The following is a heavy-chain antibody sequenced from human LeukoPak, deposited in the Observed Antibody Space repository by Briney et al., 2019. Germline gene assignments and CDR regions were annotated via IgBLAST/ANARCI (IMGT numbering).Heavy chain of an antibody. CDR1: GGSISSGDYY. V-gene: IGHV4-30-2*01. CDR3: ARDLQRDYDSSGYYY. J-gene: IGHJ4*02. CDR2: IYHSGST. Sequence: SQTLSLTCTVSGGSISSGDYYWSWIRQPPGKGLEWIGYIYHSGSTYYNPSLKSRVTISVDRSKNQFSLKLSSVTAADTAVYYCARDLQRDYDSSGYYYWGQGTLVTVSS. D-gene: IGHD3-22*01.